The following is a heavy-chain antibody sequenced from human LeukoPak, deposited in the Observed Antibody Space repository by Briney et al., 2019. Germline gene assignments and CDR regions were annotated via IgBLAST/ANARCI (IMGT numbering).Heavy chain of an antibody. CDR3: ARDRRDY. Sequence: GGSLRLSCAASGFTFSSYAMHWVRQAQGKGLEWVAVISYDGSNKYYADSVKGRFTISRDNSKNTLYLQMNSLRAEDTAVYYCARDRRDYWGQGTLVTVSS. CDR1: GFTFSSYA. J-gene: IGHJ4*02. CDR2: ISYDGSNK. V-gene: IGHV3-30-3*01.